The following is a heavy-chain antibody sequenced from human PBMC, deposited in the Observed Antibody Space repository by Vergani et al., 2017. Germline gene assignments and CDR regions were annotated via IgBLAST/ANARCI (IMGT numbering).Heavy chain of an antibody. Sequence: EVQLLESGGGLVQPGGSLRLSCAASGFTFSSYAMSWVRQAPGKGLGWVSAISGSGGSTYYADSVKGRFTISRDNAKNTLYLQMNSLRAEDTAVYYCAKGPRRLRYSSVWYVGYWGQGTLVTVSS. V-gene: IGHV3-23*01. CDR1: GFTFSSYA. CDR2: ISGSGGST. J-gene: IGHJ4*02. CDR3: AKGPRRLRYSSVWYVGY. D-gene: IGHD6-19*01.